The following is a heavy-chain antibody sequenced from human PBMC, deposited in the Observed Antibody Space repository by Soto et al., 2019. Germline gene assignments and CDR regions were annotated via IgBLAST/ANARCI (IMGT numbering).Heavy chain of an antibody. CDR1: GYTFTSYD. J-gene: IGHJ5*02. CDR2: MNPNSGNT. D-gene: IGHD6-19*01. Sequence: ASVKVSCKASGYTFTSYDINWVRQATGQGLEWMGWMNPNSGNTGYAQKFQGRVTMTRNTSISTAYMELSSLRSEDTAVYYCARAVAVAEHPSGNWFDPWGQGTLVTVSS. V-gene: IGHV1-8*01. CDR3: ARAVAVAEHPSGNWFDP.